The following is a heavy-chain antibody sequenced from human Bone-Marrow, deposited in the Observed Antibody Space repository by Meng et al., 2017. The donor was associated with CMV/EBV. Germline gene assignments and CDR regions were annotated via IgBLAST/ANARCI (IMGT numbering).Heavy chain of an antibody. V-gene: IGHV3-53*01. CDR1: GFTVSNNY. J-gene: IGHJ1*01. CDR3: ARGESGSWGLLKN. Sequence: GESLKISCAASGFTVSNNYMIWVRQAPGRGLEWVSVIHSGGKTEYSDSLQGRFTISRDNSKNTLYLQMNKLRAEDTAVYYCARGESGSWGLLKNWGQGTLVTVSS. CDR2: IHSGGKT. D-gene: IGHD3-16*01.